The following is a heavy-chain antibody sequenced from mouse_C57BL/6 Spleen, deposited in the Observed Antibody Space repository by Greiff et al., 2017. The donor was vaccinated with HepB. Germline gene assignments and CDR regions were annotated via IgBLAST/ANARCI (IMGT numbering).Heavy chain of an antibody. CDR1: GYTFTSYW. J-gene: IGHJ2*01. CDR2: IYPGSGST. CDR3: ARKGITTVVATDY. V-gene: IGHV1-55*01. Sequence: VQLQQSGAELVKPGASVKMSCKASGYTFTSYWITWVKQRPGQGLEWIGDIYPGSGSTNYNEKFKSKATLTVDTSSSTAYMQLSSLTSEDSAVYYCARKGITTVVATDYWGQGTTLTVSS. D-gene: IGHD1-1*01.